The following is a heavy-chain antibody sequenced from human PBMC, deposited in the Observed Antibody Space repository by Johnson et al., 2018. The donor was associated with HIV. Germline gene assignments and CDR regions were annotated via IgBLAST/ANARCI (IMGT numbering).Heavy chain of an antibody. D-gene: IGHD3-9*01. Sequence: VQLVESGGGVVRPGGSLRLSCAASGITVGTNYMSWVRQAPGKGLEWVSVIFSVGDVYYADSVKGRFTISRDNSKNMVYLQMNSLRPEDTAVYFGARDGRDLVTRGSFYVWRQRTVVTV. V-gene: IGHV3-66*02. CDR2: IFSVGDV. CDR3: ARDGRDLVTRGSFYV. CDR1: GITVGTNY. J-gene: IGHJ3*01.